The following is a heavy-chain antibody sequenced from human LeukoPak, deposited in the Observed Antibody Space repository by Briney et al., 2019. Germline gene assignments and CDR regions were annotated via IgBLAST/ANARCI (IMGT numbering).Heavy chain of an antibody. J-gene: IGHJ6*02. D-gene: IGHD3-22*01. CDR3: ATESMIVVVTRAPYGMDV. V-gene: IGHV1-24*01. Sequence: ASVTVSFTVSGYTLTELSMHWVRQAPGKGLEWMGGFDPEDGETIYAQKFQGRVTMTEDTSTDTAYMELSSLRSEDTAVYYCATESMIVVVTRAPYGMDVWGQGTTVTVSS. CDR2: FDPEDGET. CDR1: GYTLTELS.